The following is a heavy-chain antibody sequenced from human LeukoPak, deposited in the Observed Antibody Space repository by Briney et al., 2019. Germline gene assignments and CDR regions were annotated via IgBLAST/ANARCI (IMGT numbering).Heavy chain of an antibody. J-gene: IGHJ5*02. V-gene: IGHV4-34*01. CDR2: INHSGST. D-gene: IGHD3-10*01. CDR1: GGSFSGYY. CDR3: ARGGEEFGELLDNWFDP. Sequence: SETLSLTCAVYGGSFSGYYWSWIRQPPGKGLEWIGGINHSGSTNYNPSLKSRVTTSVDTSKNQFSLKLSSVTAADTAVYYCARGGEEFGELLDNWFDPWGQGTLVTVSS.